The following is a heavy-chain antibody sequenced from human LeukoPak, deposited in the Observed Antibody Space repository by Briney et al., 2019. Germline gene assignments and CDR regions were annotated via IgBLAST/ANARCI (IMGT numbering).Heavy chain of an antibody. CDR3: AEPEGGYYDIRPD. CDR1: EFTFSSYA. Sequence: QAGGSLRLSCAASEFTFSSYAMSWVRQAPGKGLEWVSAISGSGGSTYYADSVKGRFTISRDNSKNTLYLQMNSLRAEDTAVYYCAEPEGGYYDIRPDWGQGTLVTVSS. J-gene: IGHJ4*02. CDR2: ISGSGGST. V-gene: IGHV3-23*01. D-gene: IGHD3-22*01.